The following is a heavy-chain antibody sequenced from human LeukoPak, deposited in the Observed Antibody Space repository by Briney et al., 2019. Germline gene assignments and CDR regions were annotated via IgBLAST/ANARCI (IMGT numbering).Heavy chain of an antibody. J-gene: IGHJ6*03. CDR3: ARVIEYQLYYYYYYMDV. CDR2: MNPNSCNT. V-gene: IGHV1-8*01. Sequence: ASVKVSCKPSGYTFTSYDINWVRQATGQGLEWMGWMNPNSCNTGYAHKFQGRVTMTRNTSISTAYMELSSLRSEDTAVYYCARVIEYQLYYYYYYMDVWGKGTTVTVSS. CDR1: GYTFTSYD. D-gene: IGHD2-2*01.